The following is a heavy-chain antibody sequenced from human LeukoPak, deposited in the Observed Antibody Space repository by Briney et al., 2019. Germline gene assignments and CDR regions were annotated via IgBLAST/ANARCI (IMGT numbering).Heavy chain of an antibody. CDR3: ARHRGYSYNWFDP. J-gene: IGHJ5*02. CDR2: IYTSGST. Sequence: SETLSLTCTVSGGSISSYYWIWIRQPPGKGLEWIGYIYTSGSTNYNPSLKSRVTISVDTSKNQFSLKLSSVTAADTAVYYCARHRGYSYNWFDPWGQGTLVTVSS. D-gene: IGHD6-13*01. V-gene: IGHV4-4*09. CDR1: GGSISSYY.